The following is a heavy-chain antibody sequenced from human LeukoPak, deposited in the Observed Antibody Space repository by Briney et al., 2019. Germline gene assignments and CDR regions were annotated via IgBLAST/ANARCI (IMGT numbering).Heavy chain of an antibody. D-gene: IGHD6-13*01. CDR2: IRESGGST. V-gene: IGHV3-23*01. J-gene: IGHJ4*02. CDR3: AKTKPYGTTWYGGID. Sequence: GGSLRLSCVASGFTFSSYAMSWVRQAPGKGLEWVSAIRESGGSTHYADSVKGRFTISRDNSKNPLYLQMNSLRAEDTAVYYCAKTKPYGTTWYGGIDWGQGALVTVSS. CDR1: GFTFSSYA.